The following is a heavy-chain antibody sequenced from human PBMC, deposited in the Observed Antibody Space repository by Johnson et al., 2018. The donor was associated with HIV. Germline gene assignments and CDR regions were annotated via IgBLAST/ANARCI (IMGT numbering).Heavy chain of an antibody. J-gene: IGHJ3*02. D-gene: IGHD1-14*01. CDR2: IKQDGSEK. Sequence: VQLVESGGGLVQPGGSLRLSCAASGFTFSSYAMSWVRQAPGKGLEWVANIKQDGSEKYYVDSVKGRFTISRDNAKNSLYLQMNSLRAEDMAVYYCATRDPTYRPGAFDIWGQGTTVTVSS. V-gene: IGHV3-7*02. CDR1: GFTFSSYA. CDR3: ATRDPTYRPGAFDI.